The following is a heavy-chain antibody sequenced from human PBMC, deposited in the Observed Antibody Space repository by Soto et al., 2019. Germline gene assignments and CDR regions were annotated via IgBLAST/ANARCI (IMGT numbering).Heavy chain of an antibody. Sequence: HPGGSLSLSCSASGFTFSSYWMTWVRQAPGKGLEWVASIKYDGSDKYYVDSVRGRLTISRDNAKNSLYLQLNSPGAEDTAVYYCARVNCGSPGCQGRDWFDPWGQGTLVTVSS. J-gene: IGHJ5*02. CDR3: ARVNCGSPGCQGRDWFDP. CDR1: GFTFSSYW. CDR2: IKYDGSDK. D-gene: IGHD2-2*01. V-gene: IGHV3-7*01.